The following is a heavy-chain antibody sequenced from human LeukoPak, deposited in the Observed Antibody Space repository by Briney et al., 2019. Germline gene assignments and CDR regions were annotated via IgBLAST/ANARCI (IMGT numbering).Heavy chain of an antibody. CDR2: ISDSGGNT. V-gene: IGHV3-23*01. Sequence: GGSLRLSCAASGFNFSAYAFHWVRQAPGKGLEWVSGISDSGGNTYYADSVKGRFTISRDNSRNTLYLQMNSLRAEDTAVYYCAKDLDALTPVDAFDIWGQGTMVTVSS. CDR1: GFNFSAYA. D-gene: IGHD1-1*01. CDR3: AKDLDALTPVDAFDI. J-gene: IGHJ3*02.